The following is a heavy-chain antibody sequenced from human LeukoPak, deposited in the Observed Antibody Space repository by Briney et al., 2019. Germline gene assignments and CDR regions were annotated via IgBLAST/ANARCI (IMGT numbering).Heavy chain of an antibody. V-gene: IGHV1-18*01. D-gene: IGHD3-16*01. Sequence: ASVKVSCKASGYTFTSYGISWVRQAPGQGLGWMGWISAYNGNTNYAQKLQGRVTMTTDTSTSTAYMEPRSLRSDDTAVYYRARDLGESIVHNWFDPWGQGTLVTVSS. J-gene: IGHJ5*02. CDR3: ARDLGESIVHNWFDP. CDR1: GYTFTSYG. CDR2: ISAYNGNT.